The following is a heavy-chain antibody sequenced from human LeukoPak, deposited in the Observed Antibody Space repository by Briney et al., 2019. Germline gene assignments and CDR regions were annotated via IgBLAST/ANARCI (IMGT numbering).Heavy chain of an antibody. V-gene: IGHV4-59*08. D-gene: IGHD2-2*01. CDR2: IYYSGST. CDR3: ASYCSSTSCLRGSDY. Sequence: PSETLSLTCTVSGGSISSYYWSWIRQPPGKGLEWIGYIYYSGSTNYNPSLKSRVTISVDTSKNQFSLKLSSVTAADTAVYYCASYCSSTSCLRGSDYWGQGTLVTVSS. J-gene: IGHJ4*02. CDR1: GGSISSYY.